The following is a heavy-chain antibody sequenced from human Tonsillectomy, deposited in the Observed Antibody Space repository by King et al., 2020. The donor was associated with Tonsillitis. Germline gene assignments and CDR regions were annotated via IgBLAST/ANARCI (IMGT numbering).Heavy chain of an antibody. V-gene: IGHV3-30*18. CDR3: AKDSSSSQYYLDD. J-gene: IGHJ4*02. CDR1: GFTFSSYG. CDR2: RLYYGSTE. Sequence: VQLVESGGGVVQPGRSLRLSCAASGFTFSSYGVHWVRQASGKGLEWVAVRLYYGSTEYYSTSVKGRFTISRDNSKNTLYVQMNSLRAEDTAVYYCAKDSSSSQYYLDDWGQGTLVTVSA. D-gene: IGHD6-6*01.